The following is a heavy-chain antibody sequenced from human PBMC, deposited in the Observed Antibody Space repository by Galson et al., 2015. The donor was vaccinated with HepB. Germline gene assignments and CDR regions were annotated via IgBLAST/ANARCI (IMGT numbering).Heavy chain of an antibody. Sequence: SLRLSCAASGFTFSSYSMNWVRQAPGKGLEWVSSISSSSSYIYYADSVKGRFTISRDNAKNSLYLQMNSLRAEDTAVYYCASDLSPGYSSSWYGRWNAFDIWGQGTMVTVSS. CDR3: ASDLSPGYSSSWYGRWNAFDI. CDR2: ISSSSSYI. V-gene: IGHV3-21*01. CDR1: GFTFSSYS. J-gene: IGHJ3*02. D-gene: IGHD6-13*01.